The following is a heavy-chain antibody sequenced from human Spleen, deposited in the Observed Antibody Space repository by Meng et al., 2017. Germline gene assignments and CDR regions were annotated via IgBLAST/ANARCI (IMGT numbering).Heavy chain of an antibody. Sequence: SETLSLTCTVSGGSIRSSSYYWGWIRQPPGKGLEWIGYIYYSGNTYYNSSLKSRVTISIDTSKSQFSLKLNSVTAADTAVYYCARTQRQLVEFFEHWGQGTLVTVSS. V-gene: IGHV4-39*07. CDR1: GGSIRSSSYY. CDR3: ARTQRQLVEFFEH. J-gene: IGHJ1*01. CDR2: IYYSGNT. D-gene: IGHD4-11*01.